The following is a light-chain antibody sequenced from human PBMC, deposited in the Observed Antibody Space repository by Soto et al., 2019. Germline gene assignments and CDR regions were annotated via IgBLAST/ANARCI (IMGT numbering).Light chain of an antibody. V-gene: IGKV1-5*02. Sequence: DIQMTQSPSTLSASVGDTVTIICRASQNINTWVAWYQQRPGRAPKALIYDAPSLESGVPSRFSGSGSGTYFTLTITSLQPEDFATYFCQQYDSYSTRTFGQGTKVEIK. CDR3: QQYDSYSTRT. CDR2: DAP. J-gene: IGKJ1*01. CDR1: QNINTW.